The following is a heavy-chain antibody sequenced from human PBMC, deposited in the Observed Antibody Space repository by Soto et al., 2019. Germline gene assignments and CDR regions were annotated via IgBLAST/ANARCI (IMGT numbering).Heavy chain of an antibody. CDR2: IYSGGST. CDR3: ARSITIFGVVADHWFDP. D-gene: IGHD3-3*01. CDR1: GFTVSSNY. V-gene: IGHV3-53*01. Sequence: PGGSLRLSCAASGFTVSSNYISWVRQAPGKGLEWVSVIYSGGSTYYADSVKGRFTISRDNSKNTLYLQMNSLRAEDTAVYYCARSITIFGVVADHWFDPWGQGTLVPVSS. J-gene: IGHJ5*02.